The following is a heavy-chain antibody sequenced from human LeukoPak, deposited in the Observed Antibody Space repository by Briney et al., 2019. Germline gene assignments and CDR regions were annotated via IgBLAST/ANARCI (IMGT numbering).Heavy chain of an antibody. CDR2: IYSTGST. Sequence: GGSLRLSCAASGFTVSNNYMTWVRQAPGKGLGWVSVIYSTGSTYYADSVKGRFTISRDNSKNTLYLQMNSLRADDTAMYYCASVSTTWYGASSGHDYWGQGILVTVSS. J-gene: IGHJ4*02. D-gene: IGHD2-2*01. CDR3: ASVSTTWYGASSGHDY. CDR1: GFTVSNNY. V-gene: IGHV3-53*01.